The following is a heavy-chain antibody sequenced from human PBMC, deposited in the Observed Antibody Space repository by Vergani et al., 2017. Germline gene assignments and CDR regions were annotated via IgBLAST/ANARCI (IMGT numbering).Heavy chain of an antibody. CDR2: VHRDGNT. Sequence: QVDLQESGPGLVKSSETLSLNCAVSGYSVGSGYYWGWIRQPPGRGLEGIGCVHRDGNTYYTSSLRSRATISRDTSKNQFSLRLTSVTATDTAVYYCARQNPYGSANVDFWGRGVLVTVSA. D-gene: IGHD3-10*01. J-gene: IGHJ4*02. CDR3: ARQNPYGSANVDF. CDR1: GYSVGSGYY. V-gene: IGHV4-38-2*01.